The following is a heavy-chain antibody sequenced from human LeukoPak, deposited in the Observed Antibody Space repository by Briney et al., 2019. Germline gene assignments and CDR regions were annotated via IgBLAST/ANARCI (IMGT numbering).Heavy chain of an antibody. CDR3: ARDAGWLQFSLYFDY. D-gene: IGHD5-24*01. V-gene: IGHV1-46*01. Sequence: ASVKASCKASGYTFTSYYMHWVRQAPGQGLEWMGIINPSGGSTSYAQKFQGRVTMTRDTSTSTVYMELSSLRSEDTAVYYCARDAGWLQFSLYFDYWGQGTLVTVSS. CDR1: GYTFTSYY. J-gene: IGHJ4*02. CDR2: INPSGGST.